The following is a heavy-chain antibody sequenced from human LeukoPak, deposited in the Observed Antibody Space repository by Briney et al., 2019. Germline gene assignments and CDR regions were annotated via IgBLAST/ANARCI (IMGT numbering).Heavy chain of an antibody. D-gene: IGHD1-26*01. V-gene: IGHV1-46*01. Sequence: GASVKVSCKASGYTFTSYYMHWVRQAPGQGLEWMGIINPSGGSTSYAQKFQGRVTMTRDTSTSTVYMELSSLRSEDTAVYYCATHSRGGSYRQSDFDYWGQGTLVTVSS. J-gene: IGHJ4*02. CDR1: GYTFTSYY. CDR2: INPSGGST. CDR3: ATHSRGGSYRQSDFDY.